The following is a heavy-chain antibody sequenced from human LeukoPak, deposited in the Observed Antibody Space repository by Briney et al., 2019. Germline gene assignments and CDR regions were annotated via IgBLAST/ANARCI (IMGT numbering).Heavy chain of an antibody. CDR1: GFSFTDYY. Sequence: KPVGSLRLSCAASGFSFTDYYMTWIRQAPGLGLEWVSYISSSGITIYYGDSVKGRFTISRDNTKNSLYLQMTSLRAEDTAIYYCARAVVVIGATPNYWGEGTLVTVSS. J-gene: IGHJ4*02. V-gene: IGHV3-11*01. CDR2: ISSSGITI. D-gene: IGHD2-15*01. CDR3: ARAVVVIGATPNY.